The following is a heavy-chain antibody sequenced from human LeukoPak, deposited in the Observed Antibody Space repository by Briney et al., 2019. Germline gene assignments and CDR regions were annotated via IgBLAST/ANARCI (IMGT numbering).Heavy chain of an antibody. J-gene: IGHJ4*02. CDR1: GASISRYH. CDR2: IYNSGST. V-gene: IGHV4-59*08. Sequence: PSETLSLTCTVSGASISRYHWRWIRQPPGKGLEWIGYIYNSGSTNYNPSLKSRVTISVDTSKNQFSLKLSSVTAADTAVYYCARSGRYYECSGYYYVVYWGQGTLVTVSS. D-gene: IGHD3-22*01. CDR3: ARSGRYYECSGYYYVVY.